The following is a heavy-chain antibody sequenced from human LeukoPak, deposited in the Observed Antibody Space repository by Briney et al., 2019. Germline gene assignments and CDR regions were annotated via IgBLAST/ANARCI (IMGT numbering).Heavy chain of an antibody. CDR3: TTEIVVPAEQGGNWFDP. CDR2: IKSKTDGGTT. CDR1: GFTFSNAW. J-gene: IGHJ5*02. Sequence: GGSLRLSCAASGFTFSNAWMSWVRQAPGKGLEWVGRIKSKTDGGTTDYAAPVKGRFTISRDDSKNTLYLQMNSLKTEDAAVYYCTTEIVVPAEQGGNWFDPWGQGTLVTVSS. D-gene: IGHD2-2*01. V-gene: IGHV3-15*01.